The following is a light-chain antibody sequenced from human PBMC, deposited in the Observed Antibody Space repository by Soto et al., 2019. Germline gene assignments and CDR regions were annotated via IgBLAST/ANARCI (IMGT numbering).Light chain of an antibody. V-gene: IGKV3-15*01. CDR2: GAS. J-gene: IGKJ1*01. CDR1: QSVSSN. CDR3: HQYNSWPPWP. Sequence: MSLSPATVSVSPGERATLSCRASQSVSSNLAWYQQKPGQAPRLLIYGASTRATGIPARFSGSGSGTEFTLTISSLQSEDYAVYYCHQYNSWPPWPFGQGTKVDIK.